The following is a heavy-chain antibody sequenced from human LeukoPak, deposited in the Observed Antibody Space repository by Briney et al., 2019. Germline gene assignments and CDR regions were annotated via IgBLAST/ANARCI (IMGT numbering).Heavy chain of an antibody. CDR2: FDPEDGET. CDR3: AREVTYYYGSGSYNNKYYFDY. V-gene: IGHV1-24*01. CDR1: GYTLTELS. D-gene: IGHD3-10*01. Sequence: ASVKVSCKVSGYTLTELSMHWVRQAPGKGLEWMGGFDPEDGETIYAQKFQGRVTMTEDTSTDTAYMELSSLRSEDTAVYYCAREVTYYYGSGSYNNKYYFDYWGQGTLVTVSS. J-gene: IGHJ4*02.